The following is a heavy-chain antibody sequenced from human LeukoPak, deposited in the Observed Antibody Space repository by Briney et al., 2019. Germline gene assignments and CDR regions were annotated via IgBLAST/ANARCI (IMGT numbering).Heavy chain of an antibody. Sequence: GGSLRLSCAASAFTFSLYAMSWVRQAPGRGLECISTISGSGDHTYYAESVKGRFNISRDNSKNTLYLQMNSLRAEDTAVYYCARGGSYLSAFDIWGQGTMVTVSS. CDR2: ISGSGDHT. V-gene: IGHV3-23*01. J-gene: IGHJ3*02. D-gene: IGHD1-26*01. CDR3: ARGGSYLSAFDI. CDR1: AFTFSLYA.